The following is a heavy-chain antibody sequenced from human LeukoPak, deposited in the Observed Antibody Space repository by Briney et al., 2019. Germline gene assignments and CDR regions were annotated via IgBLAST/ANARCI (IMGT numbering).Heavy chain of an antibody. D-gene: IGHD2-21*02. CDR2: INHSGST. CDR3: ARLSACGGDCYYFDY. V-gene: IGHV4-34*01. J-gene: IGHJ4*02. CDR1: GGSFSGYY. Sequence: KPSETLSLTCAVYGGSFSGYYWSWIRQPPGKGLEWIGEINHSGSTNYNPSLKSRVTISVDTSKNQFSLKLSSVTAADTAVYYCARLSACGGDCYYFDYWGQGTLVTVSS.